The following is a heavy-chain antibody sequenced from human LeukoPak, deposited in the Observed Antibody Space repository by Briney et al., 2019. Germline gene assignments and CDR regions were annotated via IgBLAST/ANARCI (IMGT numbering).Heavy chain of an antibody. D-gene: IGHD1-26*01. Sequence: GSLKLSCAASGFTFSSYSMNWVRQAPGKGLEWVSSISSSSSYIYYADSVKGRFTISRDNAKNSLYLQMNSLRAEDTAVYYCARVGGSYFDYWGQGTLVTVSS. CDR1: GFTFSSYS. CDR2: ISSSSSYI. J-gene: IGHJ4*02. V-gene: IGHV3-21*01. CDR3: ARVGGSYFDY.